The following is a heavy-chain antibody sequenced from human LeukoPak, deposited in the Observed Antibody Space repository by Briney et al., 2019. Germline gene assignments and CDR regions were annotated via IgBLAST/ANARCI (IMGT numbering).Heavy chain of an antibody. CDR2: ITSSGHI. J-gene: IGHJ4*02. CDR3: ARGAEYYYDSSGYFPFDY. Sequence: GGSLRLSCAASGFTFSSYSVNWVRQAPGKGLEWVSSITSSGHIYYADSVKGRFTISRDNAENSLFLQMNSLRAEDTAVYYSARGAEYYYDSSGYFPFDYWGQGTLVTVPS. V-gene: IGHV3-21*01. CDR1: GFTFSSYS. D-gene: IGHD3-22*01.